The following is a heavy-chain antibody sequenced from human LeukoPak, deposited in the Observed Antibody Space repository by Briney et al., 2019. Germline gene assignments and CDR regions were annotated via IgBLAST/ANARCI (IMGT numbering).Heavy chain of an antibody. D-gene: IGHD3-22*01. J-gene: IGHJ6*03. CDR3: ARDYYDSSGYWSLNYYYYYMDV. CDR1: GGSISSGDYY. Sequence: SQTLSLTCTVSGGSISSGDYYWSWIRQPAGKGLEWIGRIYTSGSTNYNPSLKGRVTMSVDTSKNQFSLKLSSVTAADTAVYYCARDYYDSSGYWSLNYYYYYMDVWGKGTTVTVSS. V-gene: IGHV4-61*02. CDR2: IYTSGST.